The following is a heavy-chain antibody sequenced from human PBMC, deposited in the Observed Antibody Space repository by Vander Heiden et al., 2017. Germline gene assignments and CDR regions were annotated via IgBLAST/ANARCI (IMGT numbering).Heavy chain of an antibody. J-gene: IGHJ6*02. CDR3: AGTKNAASAYYGMEV. CDR1: GFSISTTGVG. D-gene: IGHD2-21*01. V-gene: IGHV2-5*02. CDR2: IYWDDDK. Sequence: QITLKESGPTLVKPTETLTLTCTLSGFSISTTGVGVGLIRQPPGTALEWLAVIYWDDDKRYSASLRSRLTITKDIYRNQVVLTVANMDPVDTGTYFCAGTKNAASAYYGMEVWGQGTTVTVSS.